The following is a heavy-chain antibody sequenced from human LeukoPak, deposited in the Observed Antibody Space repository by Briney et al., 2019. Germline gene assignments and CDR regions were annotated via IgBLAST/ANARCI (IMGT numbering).Heavy chain of an antibody. CDR2: IYPGDSDT. CDR3: ARHLVYNTPFPFDY. CDR1: GYSFTSYW. D-gene: IGHD2-15*01. V-gene: IGHV5-51*01. J-gene: IGHJ4*02. Sequence: GESLQISCKGSGYSFTSYWIGWVRQMPGKGLEWMGIIYPGDSDTRYSPSLQGQVTISADKSISTAYLQWSSLKASDTAMYYCARHLVYNTPFPFDYWGQGTLVTVSS.